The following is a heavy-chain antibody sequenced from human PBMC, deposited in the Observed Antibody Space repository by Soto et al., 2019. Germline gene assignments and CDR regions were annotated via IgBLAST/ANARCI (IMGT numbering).Heavy chain of an antibody. CDR2: IYYTGST. CDR3: ARDRRAAHGTRGSIDP. V-gene: IGHV4-31*03. CDR1: GDYIRSGGYY. Sequence: SETLSLTCNVSGDYIRSGGYYWSWIRQRPGKDLEWIGYIYYTGSTYYNRSLGSRLSMSVDTSENQFSLKLTSVTAADTAVYYCARDRRAAHGTRGSIDPWGQGIMVTVS. J-gene: IGHJ5*02. D-gene: IGHD6-13*01.